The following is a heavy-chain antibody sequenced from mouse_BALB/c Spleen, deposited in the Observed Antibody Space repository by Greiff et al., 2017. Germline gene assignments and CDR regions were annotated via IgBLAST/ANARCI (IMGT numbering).Heavy chain of an antibody. CDR2: INPSTGYT. J-gene: IGHJ4*01. Sequence: VQLQQSGAELAKPGASVKMSCKASGYTFTSYWMHWVKQRPGQGLEWIGYINPSTGYTEYNQKFKDKATLTADKSSSTAYMQLSSLTSEDSAVYDCARDGSYAMDYWGQGTSVTVSS. V-gene: IGHV1-7*01. CDR3: ARDGSYAMDY. CDR1: GYTFTSYW. D-gene: IGHD2-3*01.